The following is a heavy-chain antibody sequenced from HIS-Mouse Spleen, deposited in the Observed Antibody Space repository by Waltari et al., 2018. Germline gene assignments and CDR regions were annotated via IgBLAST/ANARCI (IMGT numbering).Heavy chain of an antibody. CDR1: GGSISSSSYY. D-gene: IGHD6-13*01. J-gene: IGHJ2*01. Sequence: QLQLQESGPGLVKPSETLSLTCTVSGGSISSSSYYWGWIRQPPGKGLEWIGSIYYSGSTYYHPSLKGRVTISVGTSKNQFSLKLSSVTAADTAVYYCAREIPYSSSWYDWYFDLWGRGTLVTVSS. CDR3: AREIPYSSSWYDWYFDL. CDR2: IYYSGST. V-gene: IGHV4-39*07.